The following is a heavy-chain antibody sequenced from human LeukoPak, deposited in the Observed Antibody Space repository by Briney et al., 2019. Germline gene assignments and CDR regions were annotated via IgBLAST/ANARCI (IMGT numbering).Heavy chain of an antibody. V-gene: IGHV4-34*01. CDR1: GGSFSGYY. J-gene: IGHJ4*02. D-gene: IGHD3-22*01. CDR3: ARARTGVVTYFDY. Sequence: SETLSLTCAVHGGSFSGYYWGWIRQPPGKGLEWTGEINHSGSTNYNPSLKSRVTISVDTSKNQFSLKLSSVTAADTAVYYCARARTGVVTYFDYWGQGTLVTVSS. CDR2: INHSGST.